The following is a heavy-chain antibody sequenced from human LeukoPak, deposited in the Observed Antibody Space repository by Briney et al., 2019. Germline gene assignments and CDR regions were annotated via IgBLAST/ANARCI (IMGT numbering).Heavy chain of an antibody. CDR1: GFTFSSYW. Sequence: GGSLRLSCAASGFTFSSYWMNWVRQAPGKGLEWVANIKQDGSEKYYVDSMKGRFTISRDNAKNSLYLQMNSLRAEDTAVYYCARQHGSWSFDYWGQGTLVTVSS. V-gene: IGHV3-7*01. CDR2: IKQDGSEK. D-gene: IGHD6-13*01. J-gene: IGHJ4*02. CDR3: ARQHGSWSFDY.